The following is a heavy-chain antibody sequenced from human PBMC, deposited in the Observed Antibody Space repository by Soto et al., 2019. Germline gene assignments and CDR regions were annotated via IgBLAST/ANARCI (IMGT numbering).Heavy chain of an antibody. D-gene: IGHD1-1*01. V-gene: IGHV1-8*01. J-gene: IGHJ6*02. CDR1: GYTFTSYD. CDR2: LNPNSVNT. Sequence: QVQLVQSGAEVKKPGASVKVSCKASGYTFTSYDISWVRQATGQGLEWMGRLNPNSVNTAYAQKFQGRVTMTTNTSISTAYMELSSLRSEDTAVYYCARTTPYYYYAMDVWGQGTTVTVSS. CDR3: ARTTPYYYYAMDV.